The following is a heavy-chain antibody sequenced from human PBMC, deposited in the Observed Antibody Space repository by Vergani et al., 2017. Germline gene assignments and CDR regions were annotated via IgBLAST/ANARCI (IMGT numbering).Heavy chain of an antibody. D-gene: IGHD3-16*01. Sequence: QVQLVESGGGVVQRGGSLRLSCATSGFTLSNYDMQWIRQGPGKGLEFVAFIQFDGSNQYYADSVKGRFTLSRDFSKNTLYLQMNSLRTADTATYYCAKHFRGWGIDYWGQGTQVIVSS. CDR1: GFTLSNYD. CDR2: IQFDGSNQ. V-gene: IGHV3-30*02. CDR3: AKHFRGWGIDY. J-gene: IGHJ4*02.